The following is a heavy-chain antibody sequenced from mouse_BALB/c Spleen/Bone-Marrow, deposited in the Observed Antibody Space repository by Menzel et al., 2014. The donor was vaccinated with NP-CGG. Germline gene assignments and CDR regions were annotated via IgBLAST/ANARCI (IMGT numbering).Heavy chain of an antibody. CDR3: ARDVGYGNYFVY. J-gene: IGHJ3*01. Sequence: EVELQESGGGLVQPGDSLRLSCATPGFTFSDFYMEWVRQPPGKRLEWIAASRNKAKHYTTEYSASVKGRFIVSRDTSQSILYLQMNALRAEDTAIYYCARDVGYGNYFVYWGQGTLVTVSA. D-gene: IGHD2-10*02. V-gene: IGHV7-1*02. CDR1: GFTFSDFY. CDR2: SRNKAKHYTT.